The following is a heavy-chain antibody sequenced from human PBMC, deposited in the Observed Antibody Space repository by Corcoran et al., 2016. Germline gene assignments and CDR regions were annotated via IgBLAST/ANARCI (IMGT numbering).Heavy chain of an antibody. CDR3: ARVLSYGSVRSVPHYGMDV. CDR2: INHSGSP. V-gene: IGHV4-34*01. D-gene: IGHD3-10*01. J-gene: IGHJ6*02. Sequence: QVQLQQWGAGLLKPSETLSLTCAVYGGSFSGYYWSWIRQPPGKGLEWIGEINHSGSPNYTPSLKSRVTISVDTFKNQFSLKLSSVTAADPAVYSCARVLSYGSVRSVPHYGMDVWGQGTTGTVSS. CDR1: GGSFSGYY.